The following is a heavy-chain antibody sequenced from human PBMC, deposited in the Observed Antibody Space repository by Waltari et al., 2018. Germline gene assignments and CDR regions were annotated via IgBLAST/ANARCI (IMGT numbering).Heavy chain of an antibody. V-gene: IGHV4-59*11. J-gene: IGHJ6*03. D-gene: IGHD3-16*01. CDR2: INDSGTT. CDR3: AGAYGYYYYYMDV. Sequence: QLQLQQSGPGLVKPSETLSLTCIVPGGSLISHYWTWIRQFPGKGLEWIGYINDSGTTDYNPSLKSRLSISLDTSKNQFSLKLTSVTAADTAVYYCAGAYGYYYYYMDVWGKWTTVTVSS. CDR1: GGSLISHY.